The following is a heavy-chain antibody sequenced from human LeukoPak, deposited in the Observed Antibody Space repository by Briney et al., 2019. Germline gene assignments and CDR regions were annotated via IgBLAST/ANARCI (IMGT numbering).Heavy chain of an antibody. J-gene: IGHJ6*02. CDR2: INHSEST. Sequence: SETLSLTCAVYGGSFSGYYWTWLRRPPGKGLEWIGEINHSESTNYNPSLKSRVTISVDTSKNQFSLKLSSVTAADTAVYYCARGYGSGSYYDYYYYGMDVWGQGTTVTVSS. D-gene: IGHD3-10*01. V-gene: IGHV4-34*01. CDR3: ARGYGSGSYYDYYYYGMDV. CDR1: GGSFSGYY.